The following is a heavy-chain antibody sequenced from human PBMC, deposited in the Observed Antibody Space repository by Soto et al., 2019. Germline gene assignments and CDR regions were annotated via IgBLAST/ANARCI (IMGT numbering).Heavy chain of an antibody. CDR3: ANICYDFWSGPNLGMDV. Sequence: PGGSLRLSCAASGFTFSSYGMHWVRQAPGKGLEWVAVISYDGSNKYYADSVKGRFTISRDNSKNTLYLQMNSLRAEDTAVYYCANICYDFWSGPNLGMDVWGQGTTVTVSS. D-gene: IGHD3-3*01. CDR2: ISYDGSNK. J-gene: IGHJ6*02. CDR1: GFTFSSYG. V-gene: IGHV3-30*18.